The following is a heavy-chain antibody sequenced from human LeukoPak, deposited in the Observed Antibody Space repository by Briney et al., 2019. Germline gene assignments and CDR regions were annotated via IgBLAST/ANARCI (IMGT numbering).Heavy chain of an antibody. J-gene: IGHJ4*02. D-gene: IGHD1-26*01. CDR1: GGSISSYY. V-gene: IGHV4-59*01. CDR2: IYYSGST. Sequence: PSETLSLTCTVPGGSISSYYWSWIRQPPGKGLEWIGYIYYSGSTNYNPSLKSRVTISVDTSKNQFSLKLSSVTAADTAVYYCASLGATPGRDYWGQGALVTVSS. CDR3: ASLGATPGRDY.